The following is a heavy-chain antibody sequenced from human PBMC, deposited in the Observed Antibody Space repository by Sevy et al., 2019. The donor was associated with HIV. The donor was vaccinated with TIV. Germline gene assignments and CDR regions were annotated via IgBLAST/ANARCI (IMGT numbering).Heavy chain of an antibody. Sequence: GGSLRLSCAASGFTFSPYWMTWVRQAPGKGLEWVANIRPDESDKYYVDSVKGRFTISRDNAKNSLYLQMNSLRADDTGMYYCAGGVGLDCWGQGALVTVSS. CDR3: AGGVGLDC. CDR2: IRPDESDK. CDR1: GFTFSPYW. D-gene: IGHD1-26*01. V-gene: IGHV3-7*01. J-gene: IGHJ4*02.